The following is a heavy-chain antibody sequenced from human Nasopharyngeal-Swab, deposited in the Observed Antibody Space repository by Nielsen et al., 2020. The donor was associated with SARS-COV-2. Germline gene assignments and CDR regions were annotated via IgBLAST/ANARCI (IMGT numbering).Heavy chain of an antibody. CDR3: ARASIAAAGTQDY. V-gene: IGHV3-74*01. D-gene: IGHD6-13*01. Sequence: GGSLRLSCAASGFTFSNYWMHWVRQALGKGLEWVARVNSDGSRPSYADSVKGRVTLSRDNAKNTLFLQMHSLRAEDTAMYYCARASIAAAGTQDYWGQGTLVTVSS. J-gene: IGHJ4*02. CDR2: VNSDGSRP. CDR1: GFTFSNYW.